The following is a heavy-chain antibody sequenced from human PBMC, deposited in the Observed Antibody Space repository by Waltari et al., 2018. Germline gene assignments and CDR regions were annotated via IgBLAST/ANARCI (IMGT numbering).Heavy chain of an antibody. CDR2: ISGSGGSS. Sequence: VQLQQWGAGLLKPSETLSLTCAVYGGSFSGYYWSWVRQAPGKGLEWVSAISGSGGSSYYAASVKGRFTTPTENSKNTLYLQMNSPRAEDTAVYYCARDGFSSGLYYFDYWGQGTLVTLSS. CDR3: ARDGFSSGLYYFDY. D-gene: IGHD6-19*01. J-gene: IGHJ4*02. CDR1: GGSFSGYY. V-gene: IGHV3-23*01.